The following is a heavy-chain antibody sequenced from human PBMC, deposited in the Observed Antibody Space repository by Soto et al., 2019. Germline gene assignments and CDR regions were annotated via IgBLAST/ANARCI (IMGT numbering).Heavy chain of an antibody. CDR2: ISYDGSNK. V-gene: IGHV3-30-3*01. CDR1: GFTFSSYA. CDR3: ARDQDGGNPALDY. Sequence: PGVSLRLSCAASGFTFSSYAMHWVRQAPGKGLEWVAVISYDGSNKYYADSVKGRFTISRDNSKNTLYLQMNSLRAEDTAVYYCARDQDGGNPALDYWGQGTLVTSPQ. D-gene: IGHD2-15*01. J-gene: IGHJ4*02.